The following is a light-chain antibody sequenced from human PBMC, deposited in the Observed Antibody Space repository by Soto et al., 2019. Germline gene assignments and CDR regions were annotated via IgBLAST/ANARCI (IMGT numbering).Light chain of an antibody. CDR3: LQDINYPWT. CDR2: GAS. CDR1: QRISSY. Sequence: IQMSQSPSTLSASVGDRVTITSRASQRISSYLNWYQQKPGKPPKVLIYGASNLQSGVPPRFSGSGSGTDFTLAISSLQPEDSATYYCLQDINYPWTFGQGTKVDNK. J-gene: IGKJ1*01. V-gene: IGKV1-6*01.